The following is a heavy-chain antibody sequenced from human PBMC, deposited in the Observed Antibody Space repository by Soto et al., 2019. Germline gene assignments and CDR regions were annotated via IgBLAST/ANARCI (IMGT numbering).Heavy chain of an antibody. CDR3: AIGMWVGTSADYFLDS. Sequence: ASVKVSCKASGYIFTNYAIHWVLQAPGQRLEWMGWINAGNGKTKYSQNFQGRVTITRDTSASIAYMEVNGLRSEDTAVYYCAIGMWVGTSADYFLDSWGQGTLVTVSS. CDR1: GYIFTNYA. J-gene: IGHJ4*02. CDR2: INAGNGKT. V-gene: IGHV1-3*01. D-gene: IGHD5-12*01.